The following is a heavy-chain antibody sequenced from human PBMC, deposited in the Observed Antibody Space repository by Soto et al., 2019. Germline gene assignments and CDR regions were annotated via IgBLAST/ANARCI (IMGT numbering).Heavy chain of an antibody. Sequence: QVQLQESGPGLVKPSQTLSLTCTVSGGSISSGGYYWSWLRQHPGKGLEWIGYIYYSGSTYYNPSLKSRVTISVDTSKNQFSLKLGSVTAADTAVYYCARGGGGARYFTPFDYGGQGTLVTVSS. V-gene: IGHV4-31*03. CDR2: IYYSGST. CDR1: GGSISSGGYY. D-gene: IGHD3-16*01. J-gene: IGHJ4*02. CDR3: ARGGGGARYFTPFDY.